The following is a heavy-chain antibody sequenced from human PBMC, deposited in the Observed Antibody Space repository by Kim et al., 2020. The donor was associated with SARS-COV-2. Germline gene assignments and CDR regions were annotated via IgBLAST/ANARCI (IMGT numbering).Heavy chain of an antibody. CDR1: GFTFSSYE. J-gene: IGHJ4*02. CDR2: ISSSGSTI. V-gene: IGHV3-48*03. D-gene: IGHD2-2*01. CDR3: ARDPYCSSTSCYSADFDY. Sequence: GVSLRLSCAASGFTFSSYEMNWVRQAPGKGLEWVSYISSSGSTIYYADSVKGRFTISRDNAKNSLYLQMNSLRAEDTAVYYCARDPYCSSTSCYSADFDYWGQGTLVTVSA.